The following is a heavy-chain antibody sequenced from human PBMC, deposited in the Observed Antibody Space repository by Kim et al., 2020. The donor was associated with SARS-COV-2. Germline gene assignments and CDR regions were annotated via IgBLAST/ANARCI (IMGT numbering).Heavy chain of an antibody. V-gene: IGHV3-21*01. D-gene: IGHD2-21*02. CDR3: ASPRLGGDFPTWWFDP. CDR2: ISSSSSYI. J-gene: IGHJ5*02. Sequence: GGSLRLSCAASGFTFSSYSMNWVRQAPGKGLEWVSSISSSSSYIYYADSVKGRFTISRDNAKNSLYLQMNSLRAEDTAVYYCASPRLGGDFPTWWFDPWGQGTLVTVSS. CDR1: GFTFSSYS.